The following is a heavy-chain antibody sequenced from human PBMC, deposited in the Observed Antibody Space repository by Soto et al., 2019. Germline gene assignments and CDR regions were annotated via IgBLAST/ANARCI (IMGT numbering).Heavy chain of an antibody. CDR1: GFTFSNYG. J-gene: IGHJ4*02. D-gene: IGHD3-9*01. CDR2: ISHDGNKK. CDR3: AKERDWYDFAGYWSFGQ. V-gene: IGHV3-30*18. Sequence: GGSLRLSCAASGFTFSNYGIHWVRQAPGKGLEWVSFISHDGNKKYYADSVKGRFTISRDNSKNTLYLQMNSLSAEDTAAYYCAKERDWYDFAGYWSFGQWGQGSRVTVSS.